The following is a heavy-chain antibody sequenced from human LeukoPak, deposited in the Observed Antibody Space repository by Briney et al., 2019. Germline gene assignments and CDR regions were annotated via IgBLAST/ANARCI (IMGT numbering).Heavy chain of an antibody. V-gene: IGHV4-34*01. CDR3: ARGWNSGYDRTFDY. CDR1: GGSFSGYY. D-gene: IGHD5-12*01. J-gene: IGHJ4*02. CDR2: INHSGST. Sequence: SETLSLTCAVYGGSFSGYYWSWIRQPPGKGLEWIGEINHSGSTNYNPSPKSRVIISVDTSKNQFSLKLSSVTAADTAVYYCARGWNSGYDRTFDYWGQGTLVTVSS.